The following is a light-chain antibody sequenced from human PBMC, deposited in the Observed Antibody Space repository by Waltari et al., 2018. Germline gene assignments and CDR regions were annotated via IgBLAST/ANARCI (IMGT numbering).Light chain of an antibody. CDR1: QSVSSY. Sequence: EIVLTQSPATLSLSPGERATLSCRASQSVSSYLAWYQQKPGLAPRLLIYDASNRAPGIPARFSGSGSGTDFTLTISSLEPEDFAVYYCQQRSNWLRAYTFGQGTKLEI. CDR3: QQRSNWLRAYT. J-gene: IGKJ2*01. V-gene: IGKV3-11*01. CDR2: DAS.